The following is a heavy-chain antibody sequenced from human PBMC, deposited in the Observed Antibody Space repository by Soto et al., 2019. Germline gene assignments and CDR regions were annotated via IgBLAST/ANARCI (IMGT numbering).Heavy chain of an antibody. CDR3: SRAPSRGYEDH. J-gene: IGHJ4*02. D-gene: IGHD5-12*01. CDR1: GYTFTNYY. V-gene: IGHV1-46*03. CDR2: INPSDATT. Sequence: QVQLVQSGAEVKKPGASVRASSRASGYTFTNYYVHQVRHALGQGLEWMGIINPSDATTSYAPKFHGRLTVTRDTSTSTVYMEVNSLRSEDTAGYYCSRAPSRGYEDHWGQGTLVTVSS.